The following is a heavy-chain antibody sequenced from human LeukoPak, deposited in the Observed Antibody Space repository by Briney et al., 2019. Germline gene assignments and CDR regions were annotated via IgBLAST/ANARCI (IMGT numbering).Heavy chain of an antibody. CDR1: GGSISSMSYY. V-gene: IGHV4-39*07. J-gene: IGHJ4*02. CDR2: IYYSGST. Sequence: PSETLSLTCTVSGGSISSMSYYLGWIRQPPGKGLEWIASIYYSGSTYYNPSLKSRVTISADTSKNQFSLKLSSVTAADTAVYHCARRDSSGYYYYWGQGTLVTVSS. CDR3: ARRDSSGYYYY. D-gene: IGHD3-22*01.